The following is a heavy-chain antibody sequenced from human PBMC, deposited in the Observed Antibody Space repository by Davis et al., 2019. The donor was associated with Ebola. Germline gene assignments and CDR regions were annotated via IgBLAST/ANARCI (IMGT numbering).Heavy chain of an antibody. J-gene: IGHJ4*02. D-gene: IGHD3-22*01. Sequence: ASVKVSCKVSGYTLTELSMHWVRQAPGKGLEWMGGFDPEDGETIYAQKFQGRVTMTEDTSTDTAYTELSSPRSEDTAVYYCATSSDSSGHYDYWGQGTLVTVSS. CDR1: GYTLTELS. V-gene: IGHV1-24*01. CDR3: ATSSDSSGHYDY. CDR2: FDPEDGET.